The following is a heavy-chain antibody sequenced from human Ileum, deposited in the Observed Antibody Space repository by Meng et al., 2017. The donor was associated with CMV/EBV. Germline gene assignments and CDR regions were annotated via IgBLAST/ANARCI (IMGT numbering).Heavy chain of an antibody. D-gene: IGHD6-19*01. J-gene: IGHJ4*02. CDR2: ISSTSSASVSRTDNYK. V-gene: IGHV3-21*01. CDR3: VREQWLVHSFDK. Sequence: GESLKISCAASGFTFSDCPMNWVRQAPGKGLEWVSYISSTSSASVSRTDNYKYYADSVRGRFTISRDNAKNSLHLQINSLRAEDTAVYYCVREQWLVHSFDKWGQGTLVTVSS. CDR1: GFTFSDCP.